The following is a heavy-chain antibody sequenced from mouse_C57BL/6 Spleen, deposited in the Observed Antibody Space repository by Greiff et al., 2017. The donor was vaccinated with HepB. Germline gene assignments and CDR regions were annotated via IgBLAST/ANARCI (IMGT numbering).Heavy chain of an antibody. V-gene: IGHV1-82*01. Sequence: VQLQQPGPELVKPGASVKISCKASGYAFSSSWMNWVKQRPGKGLEWIGRIYPGDGDTNYNGKFKGKATLTADKSSSTAYMQLSSLTSEDSAVYFCARGGYYYGSSYEAMDYWGQGTSVTVSS. CDR1: GYAFSSSW. CDR2: IYPGDGDT. J-gene: IGHJ4*01. D-gene: IGHD1-1*01. CDR3: ARGGYYYGSSYEAMDY.